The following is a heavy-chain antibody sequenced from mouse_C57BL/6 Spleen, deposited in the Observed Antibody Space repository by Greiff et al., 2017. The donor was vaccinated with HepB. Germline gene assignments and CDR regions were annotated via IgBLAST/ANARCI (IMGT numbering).Heavy chain of an antibody. V-gene: IGHV1-61*01. CDR3: ARVLLLRYFDV. CDR2: IYPSDSET. D-gene: IGHD1-1*01. CDR1: GYTFTSYW. Sequence: VQLQQPGAELVRPGSSVKLSCKASGYTFTSYWMDWVKPRPGQGLEWIGNIYPSDSETHYNQKFKDKATLTVDKSSSTAYMQLSSLTSEDSAVYYCARVLLLRYFDVWGTGTTVTVSS. J-gene: IGHJ1*03.